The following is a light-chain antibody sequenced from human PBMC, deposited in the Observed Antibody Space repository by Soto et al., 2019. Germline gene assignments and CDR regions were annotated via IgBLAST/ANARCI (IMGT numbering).Light chain of an antibody. CDR2: EVT. V-gene: IGLV2-14*01. CDR1: SGDIGSYNR. CDR3: SSYTNINTRACV. Sequence: QSVLTQPASVSGSPGQSIPISCTGTSGDIGSYNRVSWYQQHPGKAPKLIIYEVTDRPSGVSNRFSGSKSGNTASLTISGLQAEDPAEYSCSSYTNINTRACVFGTGTKVTVL. J-gene: IGLJ1*01.